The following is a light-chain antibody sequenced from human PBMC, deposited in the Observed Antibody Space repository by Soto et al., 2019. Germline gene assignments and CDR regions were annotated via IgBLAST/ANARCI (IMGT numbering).Light chain of an antibody. CDR3: QQTHGTPYN. CDR1: QSIDRF. Sequence: DIRMSQSPPSLAASVGDRVTITCRASQSIDRFLNWYQQKSGIAPKLLIFDASSLQDGVPSRFSGSGSGTDFALTITSLQPEDFATYYCQQTHGTPYNFGQGTKLQIK. CDR2: DAS. J-gene: IGKJ2*01. V-gene: IGKV1-39*01.